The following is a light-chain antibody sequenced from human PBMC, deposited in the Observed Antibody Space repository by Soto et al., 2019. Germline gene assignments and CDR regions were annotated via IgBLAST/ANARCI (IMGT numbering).Light chain of an antibody. CDR3: QQYYSTPPT. CDR2: WAS. Sequence: DIVMTQSPDSLAVSLGERATINCKSSQSALYSSNNKNDLAWYQQKPGQPPKLLIYWASTRESGVPDRFSGSGSGTDFTLTISSLQAEDVAVYYCQQYYSTPPTFGQGTKLEIK. CDR1: QSALYSSNNKND. J-gene: IGKJ2*01. V-gene: IGKV4-1*01.